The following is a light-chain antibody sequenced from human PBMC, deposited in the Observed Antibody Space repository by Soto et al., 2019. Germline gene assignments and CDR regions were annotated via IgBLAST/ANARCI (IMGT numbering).Light chain of an antibody. CDR3: QQYYTTLTWT. V-gene: IGKV4-1*01. Sequence: DIVMTQSPDSLAVSLGERATINCKSSQSVLYSSNNKNYLAWYQQKPGQPPKLLIYWASTRESGVPDRFSGSGSAKDFTLTISSLQAEDVAVYYCQQYYTTLTWTFGQGTKVEIK. CDR2: WAS. J-gene: IGKJ1*01. CDR1: QSVLYSSNNKNY.